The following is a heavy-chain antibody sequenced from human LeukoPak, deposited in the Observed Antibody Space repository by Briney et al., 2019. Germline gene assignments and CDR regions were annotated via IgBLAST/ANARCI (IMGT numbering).Heavy chain of an antibody. CDR1: GYTFTGYY. CDR2: INPNSGGT. CDR3: ARVVGATRGYAFDI. D-gene: IGHD1-26*01. Sequence: ASVKVSCKASGYTFTGYYMHWVRQAPGQGLEWMGWINPNSGGTNYAQKFQGWVTMTRDTSISTAYMELSRLRSDDTAVYYCARVVGATRGYAFDIWGQGTMVTVSS. V-gene: IGHV1-2*04. J-gene: IGHJ3*02.